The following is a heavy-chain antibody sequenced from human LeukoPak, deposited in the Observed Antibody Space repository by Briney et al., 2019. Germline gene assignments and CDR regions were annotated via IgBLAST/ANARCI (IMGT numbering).Heavy chain of an antibody. CDR3: ARDISGGSYNFDY. CDR1: GGSFSGYY. Sequence: SETLSLTCAVYGGSFSGYYWSWIRQPPGKGLEWIGEINHSGSTNYNPSLKSRVTISVDTSKNQFSLKLSSVTVADTAVYYCARDISGGSYNFDYWGQGALVTVSS. D-gene: IGHD1-26*01. CDR2: INHSGST. V-gene: IGHV4-34*01. J-gene: IGHJ4*02.